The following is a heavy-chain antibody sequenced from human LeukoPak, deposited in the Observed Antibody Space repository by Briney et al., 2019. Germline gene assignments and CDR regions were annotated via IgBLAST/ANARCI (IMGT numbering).Heavy chain of an antibody. J-gene: IGHJ5*02. V-gene: IGHV3-23*01. Sequence: PGGSLRLSCAASGFSFSNYWMHWVRQAPGKGLEWVSAISGSGGSPYYADSVKGRFTISRDNSKNTLYLQMNSLRAEDTAVYYCAKGGYCSGGSCYSSLYYWFDPWGQGTLVTVSS. CDR2: ISGSGGSP. CDR1: GFSFSNYW. CDR3: AKGGYCSGGSCYSSLYYWFDP. D-gene: IGHD2-15*01.